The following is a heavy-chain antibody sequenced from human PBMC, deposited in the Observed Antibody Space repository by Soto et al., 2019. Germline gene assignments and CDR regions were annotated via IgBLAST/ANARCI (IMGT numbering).Heavy chain of an antibody. D-gene: IGHD1-26*01. V-gene: IGHV3-33*06. CDR1: GFTFSSYG. Sequence: QVQLVESGGGVVQPGRSLRLSCAASGFTFSSYGMHWVRQAPGKGLEWVTVIWYDGTNKYYADSVKGRFTISRDNSKNTLDMQLNGLRAEDTALYYGAKGKSGSCPYYFDYWGQGTPVTVPS. CDR2: IWYDGTNK. CDR3: AKGKSGSCPYYFDY. J-gene: IGHJ4*02.